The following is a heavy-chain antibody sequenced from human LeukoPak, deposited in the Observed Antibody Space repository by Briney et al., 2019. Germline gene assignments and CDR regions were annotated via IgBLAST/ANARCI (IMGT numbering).Heavy chain of an antibody. Sequence: SETLSLTCAVYGGSFSGYYWSWIRQLPGKGLEWIGEINHSGSTNYNPSLKSRVTISVDTSKNQFSLKLSSVTAADTAVYYCARSLYASSNNWFDPWGQGTLVTVSS. V-gene: IGHV4-34*01. CDR2: INHSGST. CDR1: GGSFSGYY. J-gene: IGHJ5*02. D-gene: IGHD6-19*01. CDR3: ARSLYASSNNWFDP.